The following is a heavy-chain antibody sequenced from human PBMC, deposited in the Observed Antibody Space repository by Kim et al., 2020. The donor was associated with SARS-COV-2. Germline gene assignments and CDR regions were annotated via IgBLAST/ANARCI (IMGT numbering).Heavy chain of an antibody. CDR3: TTPMIPYY. V-gene: IGHV3-15*01. CDR2: GGKT. D-gene: IGHD3-22*01. J-gene: IGHJ4*02. Sequence: GGKTDYAGPVKGTFTISRDDSKNTLYLQMNSLKTEETAVYYCTTPMIPYYWGQGTLVTVSS.